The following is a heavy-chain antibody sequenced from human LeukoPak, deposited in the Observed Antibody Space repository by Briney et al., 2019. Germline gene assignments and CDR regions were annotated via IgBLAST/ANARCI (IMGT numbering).Heavy chain of an antibody. D-gene: IGHD2-8*01. CDR3: TNNEWQ. J-gene: IGHJ1*01. CDR2: MSGSGDNT. Sequence: PGGSLRLSCAASGLTFSSHAMSWVRHGPGKGLEWVSAMSGSGDNTYYADSVKGRFTISRDNSKDTLYLEMNSLRVEDTAVYYCTNNEWQWGQGTLVTVSS. V-gene: IGHV3-23*01. CDR1: GLTFSSHA.